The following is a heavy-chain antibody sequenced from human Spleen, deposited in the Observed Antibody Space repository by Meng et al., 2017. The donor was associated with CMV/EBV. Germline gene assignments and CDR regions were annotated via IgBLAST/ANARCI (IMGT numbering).Heavy chain of an antibody. CDR1: GYNFDSYG. Sequence: CKASGYNFDSYGITWVRQAPGQGLEWVGWVSAETGDTNYGQRFQGRVTVTADTFTKAAYMEMRSLRSDDSAIYYCARAGAAVTTNFDFWGQGTLVTVSS. D-gene: IGHD4-17*01. CDR3: ARAGAAVTTNFDF. V-gene: IGHV1-18*01. J-gene: IGHJ4*02. CDR2: VSAETGDT.